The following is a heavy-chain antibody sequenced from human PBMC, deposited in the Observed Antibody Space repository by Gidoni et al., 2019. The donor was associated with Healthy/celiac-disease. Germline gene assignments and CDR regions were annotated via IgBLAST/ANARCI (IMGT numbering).Heavy chain of an antibody. Sequence: QVQLVESGGGVVQPGRSLRLSCAASGFTFSSYAMHWVRQAPGKGLEWVAVISYDGSNKYYADSVKGRFTISRDNSKNTLYLQMNSLRAEDTAVYYCARWGVVVAAPFDYWGQGTLVTVSS. J-gene: IGHJ4*02. D-gene: IGHD2-15*01. CDR2: ISYDGSNK. CDR3: ARWGVVVAAPFDY. V-gene: IGHV3-30-3*01. CDR1: GFTFSSYA.